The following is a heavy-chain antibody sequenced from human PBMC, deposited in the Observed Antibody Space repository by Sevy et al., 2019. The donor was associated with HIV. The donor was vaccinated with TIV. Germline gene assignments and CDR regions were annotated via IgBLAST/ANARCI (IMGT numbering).Heavy chain of an antibody. Sequence: SETLSLTCTVSDGSISSHYWSWIRQPPGMGLQWIGYIYYSGSTNYNPSLKSRVTMSLDTSKNQFSLKLSSVTAADTAVYYCARLLRYNPCFDYLGQGALVTVSS. D-gene: IGHD1-1*01. CDR3: ARLLRYNPCFDY. CDR2: IYYSGST. CDR1: DGSISSHY. J-gene: IGHJ4*02. V-gene: IGHV4-59*11.